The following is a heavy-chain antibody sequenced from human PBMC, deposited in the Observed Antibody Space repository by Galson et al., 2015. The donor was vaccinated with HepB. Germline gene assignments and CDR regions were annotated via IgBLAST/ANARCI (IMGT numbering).Heavy chain of an antibody. Sequence: SVKVSCKASGYTFTSYGISWVRQAPGQGLEWMGWISAYNGNTNYAQKLQGRVTMTTDTSTSTAYMELRSLRSDDTAVYYCARERRVYYDSSGYYDFDYWGQGTLVTVSS. D-gene: IGHD3-22*01. CDR1: GYTFTSYG. V-gene: IGHV1-18*04. J-gene: IGHJ4*02. CDR3: ARERRVYYDSSGYYDFDY. CDR2: ISAYNGNT.